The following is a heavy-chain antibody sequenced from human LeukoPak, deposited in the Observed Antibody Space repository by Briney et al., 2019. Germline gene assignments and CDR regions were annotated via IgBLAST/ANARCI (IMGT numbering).Heavy chain of an antibody. Sequence: GGSLRLSCAASGFTFSSYSMNWVRQAPGKGLEWVSSISSSSSYIYYADSVKGRFTISRDNAKNSLYLQMNSLRAEDTAVYYCARVHSPTVTNDWFDPWGQGTLVTVSS. V-gene: IGHV3-21*01. CDR1: GFTFSSYS. D-gene: IGHD4-17*01. CDR2: ISSSSSYI. CDR3: ARVHSPTVTNDWFDP. J-gene: IGHJ5*02.